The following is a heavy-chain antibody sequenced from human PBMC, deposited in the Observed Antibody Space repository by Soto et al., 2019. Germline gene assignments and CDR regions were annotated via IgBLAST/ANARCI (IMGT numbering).Heavy chain of an antibody. V-gene: IGHV1-69*02. CDR1: GGTFSSYT. Sequence: QVQLVQSGAEVKKPGSSVKVSCKASGGTFSSYTISWVRQAPGRGLEWMGRIIPILGIANYAQKFQGRVTITADKSTSTAYMELSSLRSEDTAVYYCARSRRYGSGPAYGFDIWGQGTMVTVSS. J-gene: IGHJ3*02. CDR2: IIPILGIA. D-gene: IGHD3-10*01. CDR3: ARSRRYGSGPAYGFDI.